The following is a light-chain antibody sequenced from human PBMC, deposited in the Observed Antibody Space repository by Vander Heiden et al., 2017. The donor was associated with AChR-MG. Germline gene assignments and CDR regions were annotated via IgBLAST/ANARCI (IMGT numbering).Light chain of an antibody. CDR3: AAWDDSLNGLV. J-gene: IGLJ3*02. CDR1: SSNIGSNT. Sequence: QSVLTQQPSSSGTPGKRVIISCSGSSSNIGSNTVNWYQQLPGTAPKLLIYSNNQRPSGVPARFSGSKSGTSASLAISGLQSEDEADYYCAAWDDSLNGLVFGGGTKLTVL. CDR2: SNN. V-gene: IGLV1-44*01.